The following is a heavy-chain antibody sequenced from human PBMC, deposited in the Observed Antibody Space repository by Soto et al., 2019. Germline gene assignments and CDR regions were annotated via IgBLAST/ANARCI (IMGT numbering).Heavy chain of an antibody. Sequence: QVQLQESGPGLVKPSETLSLTCTVSGGSISSDYWSWIRQPPGKGLEWIGYIYYSGTTNYNPYLKSRVTISVDTSKNQFSLNLTSVTAADTAVYYCARGNSGWYGNFWGQGTLVTVSS. CDR3: ARGNSGWYGNF. V-gene: IGHV4-59*01. CDR2: IYYSGTT. J-gene: IGHJ4*02. CDR1: GGSISSDY. D-gene: IGHD6-19*01.